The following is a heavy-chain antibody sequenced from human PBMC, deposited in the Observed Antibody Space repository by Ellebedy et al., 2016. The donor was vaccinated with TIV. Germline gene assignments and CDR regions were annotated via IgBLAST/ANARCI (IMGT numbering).Heavy chain of an antibody. CDR2: VFYSGST. CDR3: ARRPENCSSTSCYSIFDP. V-gene: IGHV4-59*01. J-gene: IGHJ5*02. Sequence: MPSETLSLTCTVSGGSISSYYWSWIRRPPGKGLEWIGYVFYSGSTNYNPSLKSRVTISVDTSKNQFSLKPSSVTAADTAVYYCARRPENCSSTSCYSIFDPWGQGTLVTVSS. CDR1: GGSISSYY. D-gene: IGHD2-2*01.